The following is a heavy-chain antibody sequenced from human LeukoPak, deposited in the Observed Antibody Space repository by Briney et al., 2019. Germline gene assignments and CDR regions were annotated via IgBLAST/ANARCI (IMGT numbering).Heavy chain of an antibody. CDR1: GYTFTSYG. CDR2: ISAYNGNT. J-gene: IGHJ4*02. Sequence: GASVKVSCKASGYTFTSYGISWVRQAPGQGLEWMGWISAYNGNTNYAQKLQGRVTMTTDTSTSTAYMELRSLRSDDTAVYYCARSGYSSSWSPHFDYWGQGTLVTVSS. CDR3: ARSGYSSSWSPHFDY. V-gene: IGHV1-18*01. D-gene: IGHD6-13*01.